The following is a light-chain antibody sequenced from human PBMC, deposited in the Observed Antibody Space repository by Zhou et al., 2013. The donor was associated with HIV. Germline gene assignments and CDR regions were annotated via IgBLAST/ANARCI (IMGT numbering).Light chain of an antibody. V-gene: IGKV1-5*03. CDR2: KAS. CDR3: QQYMSYPLT. CDR1: QSIGGW. Sequence: DIQLTQSPSTLSASLGDRVTITCRASQSIGGWLAWYQQKPGKAPKLLIYKASSLESGVPSRFSGSGSGTEFTLTISSLQPDDFATYYCQQYMSYPLTFGGGTKVEIK. J-gene: IGKJ4*01.